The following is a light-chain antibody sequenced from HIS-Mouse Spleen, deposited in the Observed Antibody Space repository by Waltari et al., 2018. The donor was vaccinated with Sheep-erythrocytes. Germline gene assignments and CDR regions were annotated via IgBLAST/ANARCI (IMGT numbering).Light chain of an antibody. V-gene: IGLV2-8*01. J-gene: IGLJ3*02. Sequence: QSALTQPPSASGSPGQSVTISCTGTSSDVGGDNYVPWYQQPPGKAPKLMIYEVSKRPSGVPDRFSGSKSGNTASLTVSGLQAEDEADYYCSSYAGSNNWVFGGGTKLTVL. CDR1: SSDVGGDNY. CDR2: EVS. CDR3: SSYAGSNNWV.